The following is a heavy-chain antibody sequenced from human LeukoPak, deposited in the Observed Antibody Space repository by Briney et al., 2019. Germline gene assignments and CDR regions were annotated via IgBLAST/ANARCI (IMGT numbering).Heavy chain of an antibody. CDR1: GGSISSSRYY. V-gene: IGHV4-39*01. J-gene: IGHJ4*02. CDR3: ARGRLAEFDY. D-gene: IGHD6-19*01. CDR2: IYYSGST. Sequence: SETLSLTCTVSGGSISSSRYYWGWIRQPPGKGLEWIGSIYYSGSTYYNPSLKSRVTISVDTSKNQFSLKLSSVTAADTAVYYCARGRLAEFDYWGQGTLVTVSS.